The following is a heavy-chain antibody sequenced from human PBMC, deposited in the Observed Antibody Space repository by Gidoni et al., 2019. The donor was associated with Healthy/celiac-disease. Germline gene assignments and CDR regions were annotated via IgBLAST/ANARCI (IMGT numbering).Heavy chain of an antibody. CDR1: GFTFSRYT. D-gene: IGHD6-13*01. CDR2: ISGSGGST. J-gene: IGHJ3*02. Sequence: EVQLLESGGGLVQPGGSLRLSCAASGFTFSRYTMSWVRQAPGKGLEWVSAISGSGGSTYYADSVKGRFTISRDNSKNTLYLQMNSLRAEDTAVYYCAKLKVQQPRNDAFDIWGQGTMVTVSS. CDR3: AKLKVQQPRNDAFDI. V-gene: IGHV3-23*01.